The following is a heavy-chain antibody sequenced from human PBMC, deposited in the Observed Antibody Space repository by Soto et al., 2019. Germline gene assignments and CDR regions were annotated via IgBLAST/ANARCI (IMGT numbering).Heavy chain of an antibody. V-gene: IGHV3-53*01. Sequence: EVQLVESGGGLIQPGGSLRLSCAASGFTVSSNYMSWVRQAPGKGLEWVSVIYSGGSTYYADSVKGRFTISRDNSKNTLDRQMNSLRAEDTAGYYCARGAGGWEESWYLDLWGRGTLGTVSS. J-gene: IGHJ2*01. CDR2: IYSGGST. CDR3: ARGAGGWEESWYLDL. CDR1: GFTVSSNY. D-gene: IGHD1-26*01.